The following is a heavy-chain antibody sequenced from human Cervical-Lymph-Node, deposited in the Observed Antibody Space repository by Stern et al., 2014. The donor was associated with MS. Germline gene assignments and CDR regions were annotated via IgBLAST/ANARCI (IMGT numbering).Heavy chain of an antibody. CDR3: AREAIPRTARPERAFDY. D-gene: IGHD6-6*01. CDR1: GDSVSSNSAA. J-gene: IGHJ4*02. V-gene: IGHV6-1*01. Sequence: QVQLVQSGPGLVKPSQTLSLTCAISGDSVSSNSAAWNWIRQSPSRGLEWLGRIYYRSKWYNDYAVYVKSRISINPDTSKNQFSLQLNSVTPEDTAVYYCAREAIPRTARPERAFDYWGQGSLVTVSS. CDR2: IYYRSKWYN.